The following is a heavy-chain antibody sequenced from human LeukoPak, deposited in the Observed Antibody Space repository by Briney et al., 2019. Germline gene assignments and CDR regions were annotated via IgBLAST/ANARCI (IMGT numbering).Heavy chain of an antibody. CDR2: SYHSGST. J-gene: IGHJ5*01. CDR3: ARVGVGYYDSSGYSRTHWFDP. Sequence: SETLSLTCAVSGYSISSGYYWGWIRQPPGKGLEWIGGSYHSGSTYYNPSLKSRVTRAVETSKNHFSLKRLSATATDTSVYYCARVGVGYYDSSGYSRTHWFDPWGQGTLVTVSS. D-gene: IGHD3-22*01. V-gene: IGHV4-38-2*01. CDR1: GYSISSGYY.